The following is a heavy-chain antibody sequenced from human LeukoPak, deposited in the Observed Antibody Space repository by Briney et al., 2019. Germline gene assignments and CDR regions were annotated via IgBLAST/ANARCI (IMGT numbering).Heavy chain of an antibody. Sequence: SETLSLTCTVSGDSISSNDYYWGWIRQPPGKGLEWIGSIYYGGSTYYNPSLKSRVIISVDTSMNQFSLKLSFVTTADTAVYYCARALGYCSGGSCTRGYNWFDPWGQGTLVTVPS. J-gene: IGHJ5*02. D-gene: IGHD2-15*01. V-gene: IGHV4-39*01. CDR3: ARALGYCSGGSCTRGYNWFDP. CDR2: IYYGGST. CDR1: GDSISSNDYY.